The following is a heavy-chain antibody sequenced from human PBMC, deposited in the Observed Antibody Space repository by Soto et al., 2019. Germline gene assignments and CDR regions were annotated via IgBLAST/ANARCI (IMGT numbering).Heavy chain of an antibody. CDR1: GFTFSSYA. CDR3: STHPQAAPAGLLDP. D-gene: IGHD6-13*01. V-gene: IGHV3-23*01. CDR2: ISGSGGST. Sequence: GGSLRLSCAASGFTFSSYAMSWVRQAPGKGLEWVSAISGSGGSTYYADSVKGRFTISRDNSKNTLYLQMNSLRAEDTAVYYCSTHPQAAPAGLLDPWGQGTLVTVSS. J-gene: IGHJ5*02.